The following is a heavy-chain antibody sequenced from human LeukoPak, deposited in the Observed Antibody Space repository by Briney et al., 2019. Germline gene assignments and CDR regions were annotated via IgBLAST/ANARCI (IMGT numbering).Heavy chain of an antibody. CDR1: GFTFSSYW. CDR3: ARVGSYRAFDI. CDR2: IKQDGSEK. D-gene: IGHD3-16*02. J-gene: IGHJ3*02. Sequence: GGSLRLSCAASGFTFSSYWMSWVRQAPGKGLEWVANIKQDGSEKYYVDSVKGRFTISRDNAKNSLYLQMSSLRAEDTAVYYCARVGSYRAFDIWGQGTMVTVSS. V-gene: IGHV3-7*04.